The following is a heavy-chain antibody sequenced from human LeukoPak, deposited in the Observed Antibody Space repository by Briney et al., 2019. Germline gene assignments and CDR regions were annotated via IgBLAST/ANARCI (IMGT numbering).Heavy chain of an antibody. Sequence: PGGSLRLSCAASGLTFSSYAMSWVRQAPGKGLEWVSAISGSGGSTYYADSVKGRFTISRDNSKNTLYLQMNSLRAEDTAVYYCARDSTSYYGMDVWGQGTTVTVSS. CDR3: ARDSTSYYGMDV. CDR1: GLTFSSYA. J-gene: IGHJ6*02. D-gene: IGHD2/OR15-2a*01. CDR2: ISGSGGST. V-gene: IGHV3-23*01.